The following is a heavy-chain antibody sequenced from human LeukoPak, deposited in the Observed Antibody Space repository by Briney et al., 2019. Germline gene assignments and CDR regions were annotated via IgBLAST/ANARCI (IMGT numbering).Heavy chain of an antibody. J-gene: IGHJ6*03. Sequence: KTSETLSLTCTVSGDSISSGDYYWTWIRQPAGEGLERVGRIYSNGNTNYNPSLKSRLSISMDTSKNQFSLKLSSVTAADTAVYYCARVTVPPLDYYYYMDVWGKGTTVTISS. V-gene: IGHV4-61*02. D-gene: IGHD4-17*01. CDR2: IYSNGNT. CDR1: GDSISSGDYY. CDR3: ARVTVPPLDYYYYMDV.